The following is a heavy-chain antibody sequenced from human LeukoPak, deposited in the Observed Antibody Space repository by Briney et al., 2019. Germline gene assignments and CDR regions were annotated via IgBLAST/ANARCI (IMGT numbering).Heavy chain of an antibody. D-gene: IGHD3-3*01. CDR1: GFTFSSYG. J-gene: IGHJ4*02. Sequence: PGGSLRLSCAPSGFTFSSYGMHWVRQAPGKGLKWVAFIRYDGSNKYYADSVKGRFTISRDNSKNTLYLQMNSQRAEDTAVYYCAKEKDVLRFLEWLFGYWGQGTLVTVSS. V-gene: IGHV3-30*02. CDR2: IRYDGSNK. CDR3: AKEKDVLRFLEWLFGY.